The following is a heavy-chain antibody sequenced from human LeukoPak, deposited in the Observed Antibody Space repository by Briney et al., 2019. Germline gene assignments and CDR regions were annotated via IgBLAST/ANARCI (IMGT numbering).Heavy chain of an antibody. D-gene: IGHD4-11*01. Sequence: GGSLRLSCAASGFTFSSYGMHWVRQARGQGLEWVAVISYDGSNKYYADSVKGRFTISRDNSKNTLYLQMNSLRAEDTAVYYCAKGLTTYFDYWGQGTLVTVSS. V-gene: IGHV3-30*18. CDR1: GFTFSSYG. CDR2: ISYDGSNK. J-gene: IGHJ4*02. CDR3: AKGLTTYFDY.